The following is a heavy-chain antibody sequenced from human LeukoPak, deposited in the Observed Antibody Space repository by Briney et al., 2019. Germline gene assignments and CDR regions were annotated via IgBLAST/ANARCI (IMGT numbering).Heavy chain of an antibody. Sequence: GGSLRLSCAASGFTFSNYAMNWVRQAPGKGLEWVAVISDDGSNKNYADSVKGRFTISRDNSKKTLYLQMNSLRAEDMAVYYCAREIFYGMDVWGQGTTVTVSS. V-gene: IGHV3-30*04. J-gene: IGHJ6*02. CDR1: GFTFSNYA. CDR3: AREIFYGMDV. CDR2: ISDDGSNK. D-gene: IGHD3-9*01.